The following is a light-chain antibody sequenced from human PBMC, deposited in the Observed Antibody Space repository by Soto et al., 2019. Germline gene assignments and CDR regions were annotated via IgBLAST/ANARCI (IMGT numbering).Light chain of an antibody. CDR1: QSVDSRY. V-gene: IGKV3-20*01. J-gene: IGKJ2*03. Sequence: EIVLTQSPGTLSLSPGERATLSCRASQSVDSRYLAWYQQKPGQAPRLLIYAVSRRATGIPDRFSGSGSGTDFTLTISRLEPEDFAEYYCQQYSNSPRYSFGQGTKLELK. CDR2: AVS. CDR3: QQYSNSPRYS.